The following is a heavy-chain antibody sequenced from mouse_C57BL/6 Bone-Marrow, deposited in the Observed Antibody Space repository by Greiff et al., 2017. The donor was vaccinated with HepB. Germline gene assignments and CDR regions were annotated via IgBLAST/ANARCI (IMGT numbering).Heavy chain of an antibody. V-gene: IGHV7-1*01. CDR2: SRNKANDYTT. D-gene: IGHD4-1*01. CDR1: GFTFSDFY. Sequence: EVKLVESGGGLVQSGRSLRLSCATSGFTFSDFYMEWVRQAPGKGLEWIAASRNKANDYTTEYSASVKGRFIVSRDTSQSILYLQMNALRAEDTAIYYCARANCYAMDYWGQGTSVTVSS. CDR3: ARANCYAMDY. J-gene: IGHJ4*01.